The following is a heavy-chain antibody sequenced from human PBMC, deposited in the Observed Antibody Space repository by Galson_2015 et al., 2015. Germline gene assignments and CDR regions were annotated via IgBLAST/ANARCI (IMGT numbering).Heavy chain of an antibody. V-gene: IGHV3-30*18. D-gene: IGHD1-26*01. J-gene: IGHJ4*02. Sequence: SLRLSCAASGFTFSSYGMHWVRQAPGKGLEWVAVISYDGSNKYYADSVKGRFTISRDNSKNTLYLQMNSLRAEDTAVYYCAKSPISSWAKLDYWGQGTLVTVSS. CDR2: ISYDGSNK. CDR1: GFTFSSYG. CDR3: AKSPISSWAKLDY.